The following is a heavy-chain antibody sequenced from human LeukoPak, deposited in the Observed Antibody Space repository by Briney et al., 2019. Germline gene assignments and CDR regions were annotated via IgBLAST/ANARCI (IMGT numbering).Heavy chain of an antibody. CDR2: ISSSSSYM. Sequence: GRSLRLSCAASGFTFSSYSMNWVRQAPGKGLEWVSSISSSSSYMYYADSVKGRFTISRDNAKNSLYLQMNSLRAEDTAVYYCARDPPHYDFWSGYYTEDHYYYYYGMDVWGQGTTVTVSS. CDR3: ARDPPHYDFWSGYYTEDHYYYYYGMDV. D-gene: IGHD3-3*01. V-gene: IGHV3-21*01. J-gene: IGHJ6*02. CDR1: GFTFSSYS.